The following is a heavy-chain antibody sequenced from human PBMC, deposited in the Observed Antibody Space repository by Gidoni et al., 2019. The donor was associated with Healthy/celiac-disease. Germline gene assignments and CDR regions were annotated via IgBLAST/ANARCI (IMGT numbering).Heavy chain of an antibody. V-gene: IGHV1-69*04. D-gene: IGHD3-16*02. CDR2: IIPILGIA. CDR1: GGTFSSYA. Sequence: QVQLVQSGAEVKKPGSSVKVSCKVSGGTFSSYAISWVRQAPGQGLEWMGRIIPILGIANYAQKFQGRVTITADKSTSTAYMELSSLRSEDTAVYYCARDRNIRLGELSYKDYWGQGTLVTVSS. J-gene: IGHJ4*02. CDR3: ARDRNIRLGELSYKDY.